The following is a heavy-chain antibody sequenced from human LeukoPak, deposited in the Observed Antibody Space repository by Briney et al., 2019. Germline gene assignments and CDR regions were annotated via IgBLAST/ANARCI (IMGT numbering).Heavy chain of an antibody. Sequence: ASVKVSCKASGYTFTGYYMHWVRQAPGQGLEWMGWINPNSGGTNYAQKFQGRVTITRDTSISTAYMELSRLRSDDTAVYYCARDWYYYDSSGYYSRSGYYYYMDVWGKGTTVTVSS. CDR2: INPNSGGT. CDR1: GYTFTGYY. J-gene: IGHJ6*03. V-gene: IGHV1-2*02. D-gene: IGHD3-22*01. CDR3: ARDWYYYDSSGYYSRSGYYYYMDV.